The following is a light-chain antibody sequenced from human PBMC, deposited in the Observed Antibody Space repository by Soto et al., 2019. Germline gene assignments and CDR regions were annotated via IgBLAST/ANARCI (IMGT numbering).Light chain of an antibody. CDR3: QNLDSAAFT. Sequence: DIQMTQSPPSLSASVGDRVTITCRASQDISNYLAWYQQRPGKVPRLLIYAASTLQSGVLSRFSGSGSGTDFTLTISSLLPEDAATYYCQNLDSAAFTFGPGTKVDIK. J-gene: IGKJ3*01. V-gene: IGKV1-27*01. CDR2: AAS. CDR1: QDISNY.